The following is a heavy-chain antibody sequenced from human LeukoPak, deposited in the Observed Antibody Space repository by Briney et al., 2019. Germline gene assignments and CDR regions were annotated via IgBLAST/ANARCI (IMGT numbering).Heavy chain of an antibody. Sequence: GGSLRLSCAASGFTFSSYGMHWVRQAAGKGVEGVAVIWYDGSNKYYADSVKGRFTISRDNSKNTLYVQMSSLRPEDTAVYYCAKEHIVLVTAKYEYFQDWGQGTLVTVSS. V-gene: IGHV3-30*02. CDR2: IWYDGSNK. CDR1: GFTFSSYG. D-gene: IGHD2-21*02. CDR3: AKEHIVLVTAKYEYFQD. J-gene: IGHJ1*01.